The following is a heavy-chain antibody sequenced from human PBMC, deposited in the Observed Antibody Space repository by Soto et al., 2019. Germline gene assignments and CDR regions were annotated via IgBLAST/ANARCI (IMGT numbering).Heavy chain of an antibody. Sequence: EVPLVESGGGLVQPGGSLRLSCAASGFTFSSYSMNWVRQAPGKGLEWVSYISSSSSTIYYADSVKGRFTISRDNATSSRYLQMNSLRAEDTAVDYGAREEGLLTWCDPWGQGTLVTVSS. J-gene: IGHJ5*02. CDR1: GFTFSSYS. V-gene: IGHV3-48*01. D-gene: IGHD2-15*01. CDR2: ISSSSSTI. CDR3: AREEGLLTWCDP.